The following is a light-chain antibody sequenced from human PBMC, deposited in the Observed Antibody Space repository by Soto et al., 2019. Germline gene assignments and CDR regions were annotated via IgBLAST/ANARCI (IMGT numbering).Light chain of an antibody. CDR2: SNN. CDR3: QSYDPTRRTSL. Sequence: QSVLTQPPSVSGAPGQRVTISCTGSSSNIGAGHAVHWYQQLPGTAPKRLIHSNNHRPSGVPARFSGSKSGTSASLAIAGLQADDEADYYCQSYDPTRRTSLLGGGTQLTVL. CDR1: SSNIGAGHA. V-gene: IGLV1-40*01. J-gene: IGLJ2*01.